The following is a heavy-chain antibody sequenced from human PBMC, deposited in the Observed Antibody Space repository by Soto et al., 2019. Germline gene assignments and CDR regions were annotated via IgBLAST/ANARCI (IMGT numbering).Heavy chain of an antibody. CDR1: GDSISSYY. D-gene: IGHD1-26*01. V-gene: IGHV4-4*07. CDR3: AAGGSYFAPAQGDY. CDR2: IYHSGGP. Sequence: PSETVSLTCTVSGDSISSYYRSWLRHPAGKGLEWIGLIYHSGGPKSILSLKSGVTMSVDTSKNQFSLKLSSVTAADTAVYYCAAGGSYFAPAQGDYWGQGTPVTVS. J-gene: IGHJ4*02.